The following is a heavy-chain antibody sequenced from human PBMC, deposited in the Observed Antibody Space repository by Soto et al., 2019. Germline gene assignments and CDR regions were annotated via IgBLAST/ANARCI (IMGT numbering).Heavy chain of an antibody. CDR2: INPNSGGT. J-gene: IGHJ5*02. CDR1: GYTFTGYY. Sequence: ASVKVSCKASGYTFTGYYMHWVRQAPGQGLEWMGWINPNSGGTNYAQKFQGRVTMTRDTSISTAHMELSRLRSDDTAVYYCARGSPILSYDFFLTPGWFDPWGQGTLVTVSS. V-gene: IGHV1-2*02. D-gene: IGHD3-3*01. CDR3: ARGSPILSYDFFLTPGWFDP.